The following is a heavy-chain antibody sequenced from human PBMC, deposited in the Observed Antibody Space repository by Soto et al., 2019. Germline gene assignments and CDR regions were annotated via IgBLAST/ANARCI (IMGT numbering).Heavy chain of an antibody. CDR2: ISGSGGST. CDR3: AKDSLHCSGGSCSAPFPYYYYYGMDV. J-gene: IGHJ6*02. D-gene: IGHD2-15*01. V-gene: IGHV3-23*01. Sequence: GGSLRLSCASSGCTCSSYAMSWVRQATGKGLEWVSAISGSGGSTYYADSVKGRFTISRDNSKNTLYLQMNSLRAEDTAVYYCAKDSLHCSGGSCSAPFPYYYYYGMDVWGQGTTVTVSS. CDR1: GCTCSSYA.